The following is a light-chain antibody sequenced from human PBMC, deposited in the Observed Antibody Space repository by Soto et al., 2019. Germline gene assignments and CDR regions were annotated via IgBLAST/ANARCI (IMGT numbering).Light chain of an antibody. J-gene: IGKJ4*01. CDR1: QSVGRDY. CDR3: HQYASEPLT. CDR2: HAS. Sequence: EIVLTQSPGNLSLSPGESVTLSCRASQSVGRDYLAWFQHKPGQAPRLLVHHASTRATGVPDRFSGSGSGTDFTFTVSRLEPEDFAIYYCHQYASEPLTFGGGTKLEIK. V-gene: IGKV3-20*01.